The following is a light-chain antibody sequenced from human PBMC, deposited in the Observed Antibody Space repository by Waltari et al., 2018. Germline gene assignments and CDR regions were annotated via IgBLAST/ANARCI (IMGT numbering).Light chain of an antibody. J-gene: IGKJ1*01. Sequence: TQSPSSVSASVGDRVTITCRASQGISNWLAWYQQKPGKAPKLLIYAASSLHSGVPARFGGSGSGTDFTLTISSLQPEDFATYYCQQAHSFPRTFGQGTKVEVK. CDR2: AAS. V-gene: IGKV1-12*01. CDR1: QGISNW. CDR3: QQAHSFPRT.